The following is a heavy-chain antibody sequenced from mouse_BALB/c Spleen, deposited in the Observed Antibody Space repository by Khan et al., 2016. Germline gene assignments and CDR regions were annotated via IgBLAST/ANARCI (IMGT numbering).Heavy chain of an antibody. CDR2: IDPANGNT. CDR1: GFNIKDTY. D-gene: IGHD2-4*01. CDR3: ARSPYDYDEVFAY. Sequence: VQLKQSGAELVKPGASVTLSCTASGFNIKDTYMHWVKQRPEQGLEWIGRIDPANGNTKYDPKFQGTATITADTSSNTAYLQLSSLTSEDTAVYYCARSPYDYDEVFAYWGQGTLVTVSA. V-gene: IGHV14-3*02. J-gene: IGHJ3*01.